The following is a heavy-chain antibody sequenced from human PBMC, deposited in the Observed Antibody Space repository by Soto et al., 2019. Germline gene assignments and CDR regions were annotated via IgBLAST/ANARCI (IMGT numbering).Heavy chain of an antibody. CDR3: ATGYCATTSCYAPFDY. CDR2: IKTNSDGGTV. D-gene: IGHD2-2*01. V-gene: IGHV3-15*01. CDR1: GFTFSNAW. Sequence: GGSLRLSCAASGFTFSNAWMSWVRQAPGKGLEWIGRIKTNSDGGTVDYASPVKGRFTISRDDSKSILYLDLNSLKTEDTGVYFCATGYCATTSCYAPFDYWGKGTLVTVSS. J-gene: IGHJ4*02.